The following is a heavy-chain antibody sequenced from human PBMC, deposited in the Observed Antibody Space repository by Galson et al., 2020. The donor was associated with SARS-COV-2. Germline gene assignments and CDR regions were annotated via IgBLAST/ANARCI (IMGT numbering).Heavy chain of an antibody. Sequence: KASENLSLTCTVSDDSISSYLWSWIRQPAGKGLEWIGRIFISGSPNYNPSLKSRVTMSVDSSKNEFSLKLSSVTAADTAVYYCAREVPYSGNFFYAFDIWGQGTMVTVSS. D-gene: IGHD1-26*01. J-gene: IGHJ3*02. CDR1: DDSISSYL. CDR3: AREVPYSGNFFYAFDI. V-gene: IGHV4-4*07. CDR2: IFISGSP.